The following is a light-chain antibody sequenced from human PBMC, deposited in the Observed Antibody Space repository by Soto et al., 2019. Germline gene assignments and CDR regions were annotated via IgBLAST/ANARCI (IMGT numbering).Light chain of an antibody. CDR3: QQYNNWPPST. CDR1: QSVSSN. Sequence: EIVMTQSPATPSLSPGEKDTLSCRARQSVSSNLAWYQQKPGQAPRLLIYGASTRATGIPARFSGSGSGTEFTLTISSLQSEDFAVYYCQQYNNWPPSTFGQGTKV. V-gene: IGKV3-15*01. CDR2: GAS. J-gene: IGKJ1*01.